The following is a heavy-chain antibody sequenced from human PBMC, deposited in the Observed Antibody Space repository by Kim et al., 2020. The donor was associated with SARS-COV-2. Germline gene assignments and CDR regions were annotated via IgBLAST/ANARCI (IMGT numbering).Heavy chain of an antibody. Sequence: NPPRTSQVTTSIDTSKNQFSLTLTSVTAADTAVYYCARVSGRGYYYGMDVWGQGTTVTVSS. CDR3: ARVSGRGYYYGMDV. V-gene: IGHV4-59*01. D-gene: IGHD3-10*01. J-gene: IGHJ6*02.